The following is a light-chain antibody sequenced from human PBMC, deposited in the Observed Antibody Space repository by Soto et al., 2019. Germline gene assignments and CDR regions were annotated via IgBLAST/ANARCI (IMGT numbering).Light chain of an antibody. J-gene: IGKJ1*01. Sequence: DIQMTQSPSTLSASVGDRLTITCRASQSISNWLAWYQQRPGKAPKLLIFDASSLESGVPPRFSGSGSGTEFNLTISRLQPDDFATYYCQQYNTYSKTFGQGTKVDIK. V-gene: IGKV1-5*01. CDR1: QSISNW. CDR3: QQYNTYSKT. CDR2: DAS.